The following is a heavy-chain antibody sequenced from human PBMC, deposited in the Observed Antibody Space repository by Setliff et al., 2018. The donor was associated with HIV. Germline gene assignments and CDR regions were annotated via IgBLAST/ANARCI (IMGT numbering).Heavy chain of an antibody. CDR2: IWYDGSDK. Sequence: PGGSLRLSCAASGFPFSRCGMHWVRQAPGRGLEWVALIWYDGSDKYYADSVKGRFTISRDNSKSILYLQMNSLRADDTAVYYCARAPGIAVTGRYFQHWGQGTLVTVSS. CDR3: ARAPGIAVTGRYFQH. D-gene: IGHD6-19*01. J-gene: IGHJ1*01. V-gene: IGHV3-33*01. CDR1: GFPFSRCG.